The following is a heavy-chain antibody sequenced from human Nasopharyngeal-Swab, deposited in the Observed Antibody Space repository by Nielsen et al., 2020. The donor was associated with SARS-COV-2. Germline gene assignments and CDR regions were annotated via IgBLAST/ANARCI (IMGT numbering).Heavy chain of an antibody. Sequence: GVLKISCAASGFTFNNYNFNWVRQAPGKGLEWVSSISSSSSYIYYADSVKGRFTISRDNAKNSPYLQMNSLRAEDTAVYYCARDGLDYDFWSAYFMDVWGQGTTVTVSS. J-gene: IGHJ6*02. CDR3: ARDGLDYDFWSAYFMDV. D-gene: IGHD3-3*01. CDR2: ISSSSSYI. CDR1: GFTFNNYN. V-gene: IGHV3-21*01.